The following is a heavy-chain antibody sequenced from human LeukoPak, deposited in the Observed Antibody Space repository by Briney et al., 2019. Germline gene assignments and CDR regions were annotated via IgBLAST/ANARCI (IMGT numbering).Heavy chain of an antibody. Sequence: PGGSLRLSCAASGFTFSNAWMSWVRQAPGKGLEWVGRIKSKTDGGTTDYAAPVKGRFTISRDDSKNTLYLQMNSLKTEDTAVYYCTTVGLEAALVYIFGYWGQGTLVTVSS. D-gene: IGHD3-9*01. CDR2: IKSKTDGGTT. CDR1: GFTFSNAW. V-gene: IGHV3-15*01. J-gene: IGHJ4*02. CDR3: TTVGLEAALVYIFGY.